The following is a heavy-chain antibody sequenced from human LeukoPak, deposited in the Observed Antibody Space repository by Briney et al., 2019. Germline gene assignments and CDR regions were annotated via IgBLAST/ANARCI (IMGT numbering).Heavy chain of an antibody. CDR3: AKGSGSGWYGWFAP. Sequence: GGSLRLPCAVSGITLSNYGMSWVRQAPGKGLEWVAGLSGSGGGTNYADSVKGRFTISRDNSKNTFYLQMNSLRAEDTAVYSCAKGSGSGWYGWFAPWGQGTLVTVSS. CDR2: LSGSGGGT. V-gene: IGHV3-23*01. D-gene: IGHD6-19*01. J-gene: IGHJ5*02. CDR1: GITLSNYG.